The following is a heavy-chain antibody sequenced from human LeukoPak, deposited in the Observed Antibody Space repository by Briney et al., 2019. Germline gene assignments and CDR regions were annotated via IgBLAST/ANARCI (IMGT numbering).Heavy chain of an antibody. J-gene: IGHJ4*02. CDR2: ISAYNGNT. D-gene: IGHD3-22*01. V-gene: IGHV1-18*01. CDR1: GYTFTSYG. Sequence: ASVKVSCKASGYTFTSYGISWVRQAPGQGLEWMGWISAYNGNTNYAQKLQGRVTMTTDTSTSTAYMELSRLRSDDTAVYYCARAPHYYDSSGYYPFDYWGQGTLVTVSS. CDR3: ARAPHYYDSSGYYPFDY.